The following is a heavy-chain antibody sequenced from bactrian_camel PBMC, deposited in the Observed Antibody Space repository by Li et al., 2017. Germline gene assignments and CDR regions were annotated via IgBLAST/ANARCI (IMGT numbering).Heavy chain of an antibody. CDR2: IRADASRT. Sequence: HVQLVESGGGLVQPGGSLRLSCTASGFSSNSPSMGWVRQAPGKGLEWVASIRADASRTYYADSVKGRYTISRDNAKNTLYLQMDSLTSEDTALYYCTMPLSTGVWYSLFAHWGQGTQVTVS. CDR3: TMPLSTGVWYSLFAH. CDR1: GFSSNSPS. J-gene: IGHJ4*01. V-gene: IGHV3S7*01. D-gene: IGHD6*01.